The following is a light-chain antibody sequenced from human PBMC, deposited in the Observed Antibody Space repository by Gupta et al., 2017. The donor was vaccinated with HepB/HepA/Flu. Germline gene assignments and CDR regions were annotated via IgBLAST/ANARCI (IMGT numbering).Light chain of an antibody. CDR3: TQYLQALIT. V-gene: IGKV2-28*01. J-gene: IGKJ4*01. CDR1: QSRRHSNGYNY. Sequence: DIAMTHAPLSLPVTPGEPASISCRASQSRRHSNGYNYLEWYLQKPGQAPQLLIFLGSTRAYGVPDRFSGSGSGTDFTLKISRVEAEDVGVYYCTQYLQALITFGRGTKVEIK. CDR2: LGS.